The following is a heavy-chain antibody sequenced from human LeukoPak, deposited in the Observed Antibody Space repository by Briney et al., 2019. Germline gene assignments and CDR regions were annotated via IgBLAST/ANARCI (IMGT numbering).Heavy chain of an antibody. V-gene: IGHV1-24*01. CDR1: GYTLTELS. D-gene: IGHD6-19*01. Sequence: ASVKVSFKVSGYTLTELSMHWVRQAPGKGLEWMGGFDPEDGETIYARKFPGRVTMTEDTSTDTAYMELSSLRSEDTAVYYCATGPPLEQWLVTSSPLDYRGQGTLVTVSS. J-gene: IGHJ4*02. CDR3: ATGPPLEQWLVTSSPLDY. CDR2: FDPEDGET.